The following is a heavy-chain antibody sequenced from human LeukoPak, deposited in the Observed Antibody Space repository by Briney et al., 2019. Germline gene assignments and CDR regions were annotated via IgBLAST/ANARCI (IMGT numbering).Heavy chain of an antibody. CDR1: GYTFTGYY. J-gene: IGHJ4*02. Sequence: ASVKASCKASGYTFTGYYMHWVRQAPGQGLEWMGWINPNTGGTNYAQIFQGRVTMTRDTSISTAYMELSRLRSDDTAVYYCARYYYDSSGYYYEDYWGQGTLVTVSS. CDR3: ARYYYDSSGYYYEDY. CDR2: INPNTGGT. D-gene: IGHD3-22*01. V-gene: IGHV1-2*02.